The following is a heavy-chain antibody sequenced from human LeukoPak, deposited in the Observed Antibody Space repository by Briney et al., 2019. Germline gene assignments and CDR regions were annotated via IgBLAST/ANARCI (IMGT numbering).Heavy chain of an antibody. J-gene: IGHJ4*02. V-gene: IGHV3-49*04. Sequence: GGSLRLSCVASGFIFSDYEMIWVRQAPGKGLEWVGFIRSKAYGGTTEYAASVKGRFTISRDDSKSIAYLQMNSLKTEDTAVYYCTRGRRATHDYWGRGTLVTVFS. CDR1: GFIFSDYE. CDR3: TRGRRATHDY. D-gene: IGHD1-26*01. CDR2: IRSKAYGGTT.